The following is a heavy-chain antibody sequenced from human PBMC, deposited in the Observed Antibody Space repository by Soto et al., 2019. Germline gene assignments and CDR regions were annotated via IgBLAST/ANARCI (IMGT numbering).Heavy chain of an antibody. V-gene: IGHV3-53*01. CDR3: ARNYYDSGGGFDS. D-gene: IGHD3-22*01. CDR1: GFTVSSNY. CDR2: IYSDGST. J-gene: IGHJ4*02. Sequence: EVQLVEFGGGLIQPGGSLRLSCAASGFTVSSNYMSWVRQAPGKGLEWVSVIYSDGSTYYADSVKGRFTISRDNSKNTLYLQVNSLRAEDTAVYYCARNYYDSGGGFDSWGQGTLVTVSS.